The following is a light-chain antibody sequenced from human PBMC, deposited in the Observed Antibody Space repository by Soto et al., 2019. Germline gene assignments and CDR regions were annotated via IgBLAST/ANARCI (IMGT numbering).Light chain of an antibody. CDR2: DAS. CDR1: QSVSSY. V-gene: IGKV3-11*01. CDR3: QQYNNWPQT. J-gene: IGKJ1*01. Sequence: EIVLTQSPATLSLSPGERATLSCMASQSVSSYLAWYQQKPGQAPRLLIYDASNRATGIPARFSGGGSGTEFTLTISSLQSEDFAEYHCQQYNNWPQTFGQGTKVDIK.